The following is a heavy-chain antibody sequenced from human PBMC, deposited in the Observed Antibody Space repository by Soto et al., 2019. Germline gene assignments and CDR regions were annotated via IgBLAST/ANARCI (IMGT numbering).Heavy chain of an antibody. CDR2: IYYSGST. D-gene: IGHD3-10*01. CDR3: ARDSRLLWFGESNSYYYYYGMDV. V-gene: IGHV4-31*03. CDR1: GGSISSGGYY. Sequence: PSETLSLTCTVSGGSISSGGYYWSWIRQHPGKGLEWIGYIYYSGSTYYNPSLKSRVTISVDTSKNQFSLKLSSVTAADTAVYYCARDSRLLWFGESNSYYYYYGMDVWGQGTTVTVTS. J-gene: IGHJ6*02.